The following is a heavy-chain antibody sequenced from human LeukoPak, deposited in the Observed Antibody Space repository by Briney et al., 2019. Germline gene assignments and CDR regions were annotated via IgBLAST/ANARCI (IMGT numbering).Heavy chain of an antibody. CDR1: GFTFSSYW. V-gene: IGHV3-7*01. D-gene: IGHD4-17*01. J-gene: IGHJ3*02. CDR2: IKQDGSEK. Sequence: GGSLRLSCAASGFTFSSYWMSWVRQAPGKGLGWVANIKQDGSEKYYVDSVKGRFTISYVHSVKGRFTISRDNAKNSLYLQMNSLRAEDTAVYYCARDREQMTTVPLDAFDIWGQGTMVTVSS. CDR3: ARDREQMTTVPLDAFDI.